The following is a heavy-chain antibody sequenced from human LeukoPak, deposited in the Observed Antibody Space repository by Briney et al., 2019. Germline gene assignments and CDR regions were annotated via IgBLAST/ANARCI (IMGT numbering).Heavy chain of an antibody. J-gene: IGHJ4*02. D-gene: IGHD4-11*01. Sequence: PSETHSLICTVSGVSISSYYWSWIRQPPGKGLEWIGYIYYSGNTNYNPSLQSRVTISVDTSKNQFSLKLSSVTAADTAVYYCARGSLHVGGIFDYWGQGTLVTVSS. V-gene: IGHV4-59*01. CDR3: ARGSLHVGGIFDY. CDR1: GVSISSYY. CDR2: IYYSGNT.